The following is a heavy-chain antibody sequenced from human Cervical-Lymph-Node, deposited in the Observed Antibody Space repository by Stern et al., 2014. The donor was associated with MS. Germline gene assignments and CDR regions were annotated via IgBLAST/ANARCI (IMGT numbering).Heavy chain of an antibody. CDR3: ARDSLIRTFGVEEGMDV. CDR2: ISADNGDT. D-gene: IGHD3-3*01. CDR1: GYFFTSYG. Sequence: QLVQSGAEVKKPGASVKVSCKASGYFFTSYGISWVRQAPGQGLEWMGWISADNGDTNYPQNVQRRVTMTTDTSTNTAYMELSSLRSDDTALYYCARDSLIRTFGVEEGMDVWGQGTTVTVSS. V-gene: IGHV1-18*01. J-gene: IGHJ6*02.